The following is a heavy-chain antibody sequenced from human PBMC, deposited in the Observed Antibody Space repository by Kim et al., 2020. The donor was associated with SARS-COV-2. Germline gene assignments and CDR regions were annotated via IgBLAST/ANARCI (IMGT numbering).Heavy chain of an antibody. J-gene: IGHJ4*02. V-gene: IGHV3-7*01. CDR3: VRGLDS. CDR2: QDGSAK. Sequence: QDGSAKYYGGSLKGRLTISRDNAENLLYLQMNSLRAEDTAVYYCVRGLDSWGQGTLVTVSS.